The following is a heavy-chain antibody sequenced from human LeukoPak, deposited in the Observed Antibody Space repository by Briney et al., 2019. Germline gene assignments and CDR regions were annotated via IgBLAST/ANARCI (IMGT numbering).Heavy chain of an antibody. CDR1: GFIVSKNY. Sequence: GGSLRLSCAASGFIVSKNYLSWVRQAPGKGLEWVSTIYSGGSTYYADSVKGRFTISRDDSRETVYLQMNTLRVEDTAVYCCARLNPRLKTYFDYWGQGTLVAVSS. CDR2: IYSGGST. CDR3: ARLNPRLKTYFDY. D-gene: IGHD3-22*01. V-gene: IGHV3-66*04. J-gene: IGHJ4*02.